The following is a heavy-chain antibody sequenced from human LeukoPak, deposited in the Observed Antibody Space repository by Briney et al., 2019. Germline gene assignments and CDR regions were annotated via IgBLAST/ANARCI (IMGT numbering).Heavy chain of an antibody. J-gene: IGHJ4*02. D-gene: IGHD1-26*01. CDR1: GFTFGDYA. CDR3: ATEVGIE. V-gene: IGHV3-7*01. CDR2: IAKDGSQT. Sequence: GGSLRLSCTASGFTFGDYAMSWVRQAPGKGLEWLANIAKDGSQTYYVGSVKGRFTVSRDNAKNSLYLQMDSLRAEDPAVYYCATEVGIEWGQGTLVTVSS.